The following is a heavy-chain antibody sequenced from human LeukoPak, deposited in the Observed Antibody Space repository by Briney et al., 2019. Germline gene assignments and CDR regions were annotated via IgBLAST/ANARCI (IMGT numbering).Heavy chain of an antibody. J-gene: IGHJ6*02. V-gene: IGHV1-18*01. CDR2: ISAYNGNT. Sequence: GASVKVSCKASGYTFTSYGISWVRQAPGQGLEWMGWISAYNGNTNYAQKLQGRVTMTTDTSTSTAYMELRSLRSDDTAVYYCARDGDIVVVVAATPSHYYYGMDVWGQGTTVTVSS. D-gene: IGHD2-15*01. CDR3: ARDGDIVVVVAATPSHYYYGMDV. CDR1: GYTFTSYG.